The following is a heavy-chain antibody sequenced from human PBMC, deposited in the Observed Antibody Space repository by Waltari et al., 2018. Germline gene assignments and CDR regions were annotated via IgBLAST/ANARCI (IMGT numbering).Heavy chain of an antibody. V-gene: IGHV4-34*02. J-gene: IGHJ1*01. CDR2: NNLGEVT. D-gene: IGHD6-19*01. Sequence: QVELQQWGAGLLRPSETLSLTCAVSGVSLGDYYWTWNRQPLGKGLEWIGENNLGEVTYYNPSLEGRVTILLDKSKNQFSLHLVSVTAADTARYYCVTGPRDKWVGRYSGEFFHHWGPGTLVTVSS. CDR3: VTGPRDKWVGRYSGEFFHH. CDR1: GVSLGDYY.